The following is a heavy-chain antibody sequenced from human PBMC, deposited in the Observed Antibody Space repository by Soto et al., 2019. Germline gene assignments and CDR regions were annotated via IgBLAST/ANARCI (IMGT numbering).Heavy chain of an antibody. J-gene: IGHJ6*02. CDR2: IYSTGNT. CDR3: RRSSKYSTDV. D-gene: IGHD6-13*01. CDR1: GDSIRSSSY. Sequence: QLQLQESGPGLVKPSETLSLTCTVSGDSIRSSSYWGWIRQPPGKGLEWIGSIYSTGNTYYNPSLNNQVTIAVDTSKNQFPLNVISVTAADTAVYYCRRSSKYSTDVWGQGTTVTVSS. V-gene: IGHV4-39*01.